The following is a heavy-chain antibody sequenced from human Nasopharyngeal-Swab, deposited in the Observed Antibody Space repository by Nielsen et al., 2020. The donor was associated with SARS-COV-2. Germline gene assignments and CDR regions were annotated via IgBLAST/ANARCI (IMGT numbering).Heavy chain of an antibody. CDR3: AKDPRMAVAGTAWFDP. CDR1: GFTFSSYA. J-gene: IGHJ5*02. Sequence: GESLKISCAASGFTFSSYAMSWVRQAPGKGLEWVSAISGSGGSTYYADSVKGRFTISRDNSKNTLYLQMNSLRAEDTAVYYCAKDPRMAVAGTAWFDPWGQGTLVTVSS. CDR2: ISGSGGST. D-gene: IGHD6-19*01. V-gene: IGHV3-23*01.